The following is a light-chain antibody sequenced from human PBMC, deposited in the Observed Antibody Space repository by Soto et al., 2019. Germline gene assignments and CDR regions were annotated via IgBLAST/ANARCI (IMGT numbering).Light chain of an antibody. CDR1: SSDIGSNT. V-gene: IGLV1-44*01. J-gene: IGLJ3*02. CDR2: SDN. CDR3: ASWDDSLNGWV. Sequence: SVLTQPPSASGTPGQRVAISCSGSSSDIGSNTVNWYQHLPGTAPQLLMYSDNQRPSGVPDRFSGSKSGTSASLAISGLQSEDEGDYYCASWDDSLNGWVFGGGTKLTVL.